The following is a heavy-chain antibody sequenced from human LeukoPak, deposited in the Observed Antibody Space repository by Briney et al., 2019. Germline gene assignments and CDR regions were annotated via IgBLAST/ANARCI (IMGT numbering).Heavy chain of an antibody. J-gene: IGHJ4*02. CDR1: GFTFSSYA. D-gene: IGHD5-24*01. Sequence: GGSLSLSCAASGFTFSSYAMSWVRQAPGKGLEWVSAISGSGGSTYYADSVKGRFTISRDNSKNTLYLQMNSLRAEDTAVYYCAKGSRHGYNFDYWGQGTLVTVSS. CDR3: AKGSRHGYNFDY. CDR2: ISGSGGST. V-gene: IGHV3-23*01.